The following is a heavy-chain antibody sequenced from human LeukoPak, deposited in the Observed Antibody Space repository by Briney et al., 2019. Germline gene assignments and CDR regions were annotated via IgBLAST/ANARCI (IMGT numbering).Heavy chain of an antibody. D-gene: IGHD6-19*01. V-gene: IGHV1-18*01. CDR3: ARSQRVAGRPHFDY. Sequence: ASVKVSCKASGYTFTSYGISWVRQAPGQGLEWMGWISAYNGNTNYAQKLQGRVTMTTDTSTSTAYMELRSLRSDDTAVYYCARSQRVAGRPHFDYWGQGTLVTVSS. CDR2: ISAYNGNT. CDR1: GYTFTSYG. J-gene: IGHJ4*02.